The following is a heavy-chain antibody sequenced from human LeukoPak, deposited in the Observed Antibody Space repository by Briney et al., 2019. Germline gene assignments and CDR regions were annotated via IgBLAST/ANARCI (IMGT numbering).Heavy chain of an antibody. Sequence: ASVKVSCKASGYTFTGYYMHWVRQAPGQGLEWMGWINPNSGGTNYAQKFQGRVTMTRDTSISTAYMELSRLRSDDTAVYYCARVLTGSIFGVVTGLGLDYWGQGTLVTVSS. CDR1: GYTFTGYY. CDR3: ARVLTGSIFGVVTGLGLDY. J-gene: IGHJ4*02. V-gene: IGHV1-2*02. D-gene: IGHD3-3*02. CDR2: INPNSGGT.